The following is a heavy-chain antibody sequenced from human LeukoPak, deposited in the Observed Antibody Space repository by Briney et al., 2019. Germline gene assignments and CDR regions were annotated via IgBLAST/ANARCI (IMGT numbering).Heavy chain of an antibody. CDR1: GFTFSTYI. D-gene: IGHD4-17*01. V-gene: IGHV3-21*04. Sequence: GGSLRLSCAASGFTFSTYIMNWVRQTPGKGLEWVSSIGTSTSYIYYADSVKGRFTISRDNAKNSLYLQMNSLRAEDTALYYCARDYGDYEGYYYYMDVWGKGTTVTVSS. CDR3: ARDYGDYEGYYYYMDV. J-gene: IGHJ6*03. CDR2: IGTSTSYI.